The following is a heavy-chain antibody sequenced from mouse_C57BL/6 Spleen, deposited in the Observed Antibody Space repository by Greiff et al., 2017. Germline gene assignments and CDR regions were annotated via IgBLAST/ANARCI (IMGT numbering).Heavy chain of an antibody. V-gene: IGHV1-22*01. D-gene: IGHD1-1*01. CDR3: ASYGSSYHYFDY. CDR1: GYTFTDYN. Sequence: VQLQHSGPELVKPGASVKMSCKASGYTFTDYNMHWVKQSHGKSLEWIGYINPNNGGTSYNQKFKGKATLTVNKSSSTAYMELRSLTSEDSAVYYCASYGSSYHYFDYWGQGTTLTVSS. J-gene: IGHJ2*01. CDR2: INPNNGGT.